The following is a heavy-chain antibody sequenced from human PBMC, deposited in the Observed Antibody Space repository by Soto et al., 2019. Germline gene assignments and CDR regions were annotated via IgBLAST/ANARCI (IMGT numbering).Heavy chain of an antibody. Sequence: SETLSLTCTVSGGSISSGGYYWSWIRQHPGKGLEWIGYIYYSGSTYYNPSLKSRVTISVDTSKNQFSLKLSSVTAADTAVYYCARAQRSITIFGVVTPPGLYYWGQGTLVTVSS. D-gene: IGHD3-3*01. V-gene: IGHV4-31*03. CDR1: GGSISSGGYY. CDR2: IYYSGST. CDR3: ARAQRSITIFGVVTPPGLYY. J-gene: IGHJ4*02.